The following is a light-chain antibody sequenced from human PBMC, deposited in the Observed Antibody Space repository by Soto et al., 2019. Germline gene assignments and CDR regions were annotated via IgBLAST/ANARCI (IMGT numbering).Light chain of an antibody. CDR2: GAS. V-gene: IGKV3-20*01. CDR3: QQYGSSPIT. CDR1: QTVSNNY. J-gene: IGKJ5*01. Sequence: EIVLTQSPGTLSLSPWDRATLSCRASQTVSNNYLAWCQQKPGQAPRVIMYGASRRATGIPDRFSGSGSGTDFTLTISRLEPEDFAVYYCQQYGSSPITFGQGTRLEIK.